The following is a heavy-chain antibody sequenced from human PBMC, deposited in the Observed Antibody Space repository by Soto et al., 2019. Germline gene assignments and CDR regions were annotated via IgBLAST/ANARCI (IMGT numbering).Heavy chain of an antibody. J-gene: IGHJ4*02. D-gene: IGHD2-2*01. CDR2: IYSGGST. CDR3: AREVGDAETIGDY. V-gene: IGHV3-66*01. Sequence: GGSLRLSCAASGFTVSSNYMSWVRQAPGKGLEWVSVIYSGGSTYYADSVKGRFTISRDNSKNTLYLQMNSLRAEDTAVYYCAREVGDAETIGDYWGQGTLVTVSS. CDR1: GFTVSSNY.